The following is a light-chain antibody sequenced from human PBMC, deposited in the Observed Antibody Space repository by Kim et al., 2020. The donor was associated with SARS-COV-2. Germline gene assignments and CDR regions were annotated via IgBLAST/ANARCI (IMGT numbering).Light chain of an antibody. CDR1: TLPEKQ. CDR3: QSADGSGTYV. CDR2: KDN. J-gene: IGLJ1*01. V-gene: IGLV3-25*03. Sequence: VSPGQTARITCSGDTLPEKQTYWYQQKSGQAPLLVIHKDNERPSGIPGRFSGSSSGTTVTLTISGVQAEDDADYYCQSADGSGTYVFGTGTKVTVL.